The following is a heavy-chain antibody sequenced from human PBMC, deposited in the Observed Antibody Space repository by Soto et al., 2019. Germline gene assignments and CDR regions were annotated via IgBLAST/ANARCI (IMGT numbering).Heavy chain of an antibody. CDR2: IYQSGTP. V-gene: IGHV4-31*03. CDR1: GGSISSGGYY. J-gene: IGHJ4*02. Sequence: SETLSLTCTVSGGSISSGGYYWNWIRQYPGKGLEWIAYIYQSGTPYYNPSLKSRATISMDRSKNQFSLMLDSVTAADTAVYYCARDLRLDSWGPGTLVTVSS. D-gene: IGHD2-21*02. CDR3: ARDLRLDS.